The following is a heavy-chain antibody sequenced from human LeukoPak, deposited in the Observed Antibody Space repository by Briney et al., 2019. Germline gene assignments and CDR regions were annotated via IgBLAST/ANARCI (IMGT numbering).Heavy chain of an antibody. CDR2: IYNSGST. CDR3: ARAPDVEDYYYYMDV. CDR1: DGSIRSHS. V-gene: IGHV4-59*11. D-gene: IGHD3-10*02. Sequence: SETLSLTCTVSDGSIRSHSWSWIRQPPGKGPEWIGYIYNSGSTNYNPSLKSRVTILGDTSKNQFSLKLSSVTAADTAVYYCARAPDVEDYYYYMDVWGKGTTVTVSS. J-gene: IGHJ6*03.